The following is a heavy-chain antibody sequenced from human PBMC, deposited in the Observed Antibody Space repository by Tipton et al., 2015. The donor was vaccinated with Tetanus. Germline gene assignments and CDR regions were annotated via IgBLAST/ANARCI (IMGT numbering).Heavy chain of an antibody. CDR1: GVSISSDDYY. Sequence: TLSLTCSVSGVSISSDDYYWSWIRQSPGKGLEWIGNIYTSGRPNYNPSLKSRATISSDASRNQFSLTLRSVTAADTALYWCAREREAAVTSPWPYYYYLLDVWGQGTAVTVSS. V-gene: IGHV4-30-4*02. CDR2: IYTSGRP. D-gene: IGHD4-17*01. CDR3: AREREAAVTSPWPYYYYLLDV. J-gene: IGHJ6*02.